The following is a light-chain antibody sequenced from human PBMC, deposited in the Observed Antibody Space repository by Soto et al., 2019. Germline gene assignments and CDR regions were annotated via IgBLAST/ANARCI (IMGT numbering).Light chain of an antibody. CDR3: AAWDDSLTGYV. CDR1: SSNIGSNA. J-gene: IGLJ1*01. CDR2: NDN. Sequence: QSVLTQPPSTSGTPGQRVSISCSGSSSNIGSNAVNWYQHLPGTAPKLLIYNDNLRPSGVPDRFSGSKSGTSASLAISGLQSEHEADYYCAAWDDSLTGYVFGTGTKLTVL. V-gene: IGLV1-44*01.